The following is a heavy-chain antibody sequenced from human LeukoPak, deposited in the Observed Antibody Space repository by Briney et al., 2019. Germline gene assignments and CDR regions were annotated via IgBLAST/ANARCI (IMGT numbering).Heavy chain of an antibody. D-gene: IGHD6-13*01. CDR1: GFSFRRHE. J-gene: IGHJ6*03. CDR2: IGSGGNTI. Sequence: PGGSLRLSCEGSGFSFRRHEMNWVRRAPGKGLEWLSYIGSGGNTIYYADSVQGRFTISRDNSKNTLYLQMNSLRAEDTTVYYCAKDSLSSSWYEYYYYYYMDVWGKGTTVTVSS. CDR3: AKDSLSSSWYEYYYYYYMDV. V-gene: IGHV3-48*03.